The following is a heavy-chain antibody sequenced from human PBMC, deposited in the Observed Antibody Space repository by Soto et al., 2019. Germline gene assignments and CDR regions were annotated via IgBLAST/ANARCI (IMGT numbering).Heavy chain of an antibody. CDR2: ISYSGST. V-gene: IGHV4-31*03. Sequence: SETLSVTCTVSGGSISSGGYYWSWIRQHPGTGLEWIGYISYSGSTYYNPSLKSRVTISVDTSKNHFSLKLSSVTAADTAVYYCARTITMVRGVKLNWFDPWGQGTLVTVSS. D-gene: IGHD3-10*01. CDR1: GGSISSGGYY. J-gene: IGHJ5*02. CDR3: ARTITMVRGVKLNWFDP.